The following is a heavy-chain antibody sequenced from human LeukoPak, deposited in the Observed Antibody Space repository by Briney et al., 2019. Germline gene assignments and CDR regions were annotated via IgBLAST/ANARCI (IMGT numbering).Heavy chain of an antibody. J-gene: IGHJ4*02. CDR3: ARLEGFLGFDY. D-gene: IGHD3-3*01. V-gene: IGHV3-30*04. Sequence: GGSLRLSCAASGFTFSSYAMHWVRQAPGKGLEWVAVISYDGSNKYYADSVKGRFTISRDNSKNTLYLQMNSLRAEDTAVYYCARLEGFLGFDYWGQGTLVTVSS. CDR2: ISYDGSNK. CDR1: GFTFSSYA.